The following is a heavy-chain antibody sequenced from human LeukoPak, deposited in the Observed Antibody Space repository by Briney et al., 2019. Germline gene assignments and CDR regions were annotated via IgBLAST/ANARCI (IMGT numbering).Heavy chain of an antibody. J-gene: IGHJ5*02. Sequence: GGSLRLSCAASGFTFSSYAMSWVRQAPGKGPEWVSAISGSGGSTYYADSVKGRFTISRDNSKNTLYLQMNSLRAEDTAVYYCARHYYDSSGYTPGWFDPWGQGTLVTVSS. CDR2: ISGSGGST. D-gene: IGHD3-22*01. CDR3: ARHYYDSSGYTPGWFDP. V-gene: IGHV3-23*01. CDR1: GFTFSSYA.